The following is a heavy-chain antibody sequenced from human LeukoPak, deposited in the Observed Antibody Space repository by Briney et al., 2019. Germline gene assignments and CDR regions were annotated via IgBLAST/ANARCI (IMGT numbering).Heavy chain of an antibody. J-gene: IGHJ5*02. V-gene: IGHV4-59*08. D-gene: IGHD1-20*01. CDR3: ARRPYNWNDAHWFDP. CDR1: GGSISSYY. CDR2: SYYSGST. Sequence: SETLSLTCAVSGGSISSYYWSWIRQPPGKGLEWIGYSYYSGSTNYNPSLKSRVTISGDTSKNQFSLKLSSVTAADTAVYYCARRPYNWNDAHWFDPWGQGTLVTVSS.